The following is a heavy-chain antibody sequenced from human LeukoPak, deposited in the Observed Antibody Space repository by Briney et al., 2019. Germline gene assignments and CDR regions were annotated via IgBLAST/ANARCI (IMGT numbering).Heavy chain of an antibody. CDR2: ISNDGTIQ. CDR3: ARAMVRGVIPY. J-gene: IGHJ4*02. V-gene: IGHV3-30*04. D-gene: IGHD3-10*01. CDR1: GFTFRAYA. Sequence: GRSLRLSCAASGFTFRAYAMHWVRQAPGKGLEWLAVISNDGTIQYYADSVKGRSTISRDNSRNIMNLQTDSLRPEDTALYYCARAMVRGVIPYWGQGTLVTVSS.